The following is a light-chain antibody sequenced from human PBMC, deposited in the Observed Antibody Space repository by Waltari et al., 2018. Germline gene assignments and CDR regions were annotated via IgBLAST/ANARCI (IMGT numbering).Light chain of an antibody. J-gene: IGLJ3*02. V-gene: IGLV2-14*03. Sequence: QSALSQPASVSGSPGQSITISCTGTSSDVGAYDYVSWYQQHPGKAPKLMIYDVTTRPSGVSNRFSGSKSGNTASLTISGLQAEDEGDYYCSSYTSTNTRWVFGGGTKLTVL. CDR1: SSDVGAYDY. CDR3: SSYTSTNTRWV. CDR2: DVT.